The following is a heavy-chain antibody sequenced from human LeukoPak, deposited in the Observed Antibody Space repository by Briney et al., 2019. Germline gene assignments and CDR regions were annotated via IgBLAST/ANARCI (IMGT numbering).Heavy chain of an antibody. J-gene: IGHJ4*02. V-gene: IGHV3-11*01. D-gene: IGHD2-15*01. CDR1: GFTFSDYY. CDR3: ARYQGDPYCSGGSCYRGRFDY. Sequence: PGGSLRLSCAASGFTFSDYYMSWIRQAPGKGLECVSYISSSGSTIYYADSVKGRFTISRDNAKNSLYLQMNSLRAEDTAVYYCARYQGDPYCSGGSCYRGRFDYWGQGTLVTVSS. CDR2: ISSSGSTI.